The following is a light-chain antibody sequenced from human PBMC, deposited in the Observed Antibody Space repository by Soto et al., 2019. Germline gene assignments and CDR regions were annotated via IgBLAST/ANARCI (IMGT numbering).Light chain of an antibody. CDR3: AAWDDCLNGYA. V-gene: IGLV1-44*01. CDR1: SSNIGSNT. CDR2: SNN. J-gene: IGLJ1*01. Sequence: QSVLTQPPSASGTPGQRVTISCSGSSSNIGSNTVNWYQQLPGTAPKLLIYSNNQWPSGVPDRISGSKSGTSASLAISGLQSEDEADYYCAAWDDCLNGYACGTGTKLTVL.